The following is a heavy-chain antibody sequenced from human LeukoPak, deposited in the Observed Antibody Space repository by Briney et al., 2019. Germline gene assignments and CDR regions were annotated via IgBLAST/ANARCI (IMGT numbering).Heavy chain of an antibody. CDR3: ARETSTIVGASY. CDR1: GFTFSSYW. Sequence: PGGSLRLSCAASGFTFSSYWMHWVRQAPGKGLVWVSRINSDGSSTSYADSVKGRFTISRDNAKNTLYLQMNSLRAEDTAVYYCARETSTIVGASYWGQGTLVTVSS. D-gene: IGHD1-26*01. V-gene: IGHV3-74*01. CDR2: INSDGSST. J-gene: IGHJ4*02.